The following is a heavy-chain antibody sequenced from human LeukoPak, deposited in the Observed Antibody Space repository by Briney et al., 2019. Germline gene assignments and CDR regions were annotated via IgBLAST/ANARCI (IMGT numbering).Heavy chain of an antibody. D-gene: IGHD6-19*01. Sequence: PSETLSLTCAVYGGSFSGYYWSWIRQPPGKGLEWIGEINHSGSTNYNPSLKSRVTISVDTSKNQFSLKLSSVTAADTAVYYCVIAVAGHNEDYWGQGTLVTVSS. CDR1: GGSFSGYY. CDR2: INHSGST. J-gene: IGHJ4*02. V-gene: IGHV4-34*01. CDR3: VIAVAGHNEDY.